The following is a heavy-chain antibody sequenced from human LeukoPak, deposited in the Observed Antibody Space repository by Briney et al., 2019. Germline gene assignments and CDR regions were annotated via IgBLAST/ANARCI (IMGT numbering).Heavy chain of an antibody. V-gene: IGHV3-23*01. D-gene: IGHD6-19*01. CDR3: AKTPGYSSGWPFDY. CDR1: GFTFSSYA. J-gene: IGHJ4*02. Sequence: GALRLSCAASGFTFSSYAMSWVRQAPGKGLEWVSAISGSGGSTYYADSVKGRFTISRDNSKNTLYLQMNSLRAEDTAVYYCAKTPGYSSGWPFDYWGQGTLVTVSS. CDR2: ISGSGGST.